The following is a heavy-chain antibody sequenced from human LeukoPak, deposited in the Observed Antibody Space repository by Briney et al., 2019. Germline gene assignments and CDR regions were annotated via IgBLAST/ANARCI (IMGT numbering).Heavy chain of an antibody. J-gene: IGHJ3*02. CDR2: INPNSGGT. V-gene: IGHV1-2*02. Sequence: ASVKVSCKASGYTFTGYYMHWVRQAPGQGLEWMGWINPNSGGTNYAQKFQGRVTMTRDTSISTAYMELRILRSDDTAVYYCARADALALTGSSALDIWGQGTMVTVSS. CDR1: GYTFTGYY. D-gene: IGHD3-9*01. CDR3: ARADALALTGSSALDI.